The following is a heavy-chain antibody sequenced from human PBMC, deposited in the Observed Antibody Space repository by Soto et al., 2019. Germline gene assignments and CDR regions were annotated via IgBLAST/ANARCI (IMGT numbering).Heavy chain of an antibody. CDR1: GDSVRSGGFY. D-gene: IGHD2-2*01. Sequence: PSETLSLTCTVSGDSVRSGGFYWSWIRQPPGKGLEWIGYIYYTGRTSYNPSLKSRVTISIDPSKNHFALNLTSVTAADTAIYYCARDSTAFVFDYWGQGALVTVSS. CDR3: ARDSTAFVFDY. CDR2: IYYTGRT. J-gene: IGHJ4*02. V-gene: IGHV4-61*03.